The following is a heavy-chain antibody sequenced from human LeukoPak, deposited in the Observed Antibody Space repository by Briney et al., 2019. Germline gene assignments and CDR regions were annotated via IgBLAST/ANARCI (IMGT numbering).Heavy chain of an antibody. D-gene: IGHD2-2*01. CDR3: ASNSLYCSSTSCYALGY. CDR2: IYTSGST. V-gene: IGHV4-4*07. Sequence: PSETLSLTCTVSGGSISSYYWSWLRQPAGKGPGWIGRIYTSGSTNYNPSLKSRVTISVDKSKNQFSLKLSSVTAADTAVYYCASNSLYCSSTSCYALGYWGQGTLVTVSS. CDR1: GGSISSYY. J-gene: IGHJ4*02.